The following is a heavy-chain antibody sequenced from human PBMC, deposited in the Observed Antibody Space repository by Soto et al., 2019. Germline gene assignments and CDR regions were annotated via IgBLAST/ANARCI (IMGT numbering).Heavy chain of an antibody. D-gene: IGHD5-12*01. CDR2: IYTSASI. J-gene: IGHJ6*02. V-gene: IGHV4-4*07. Sequence: PETLRVTCSVSGADINTYSWTWIRQPAGKGLEWIGRIYTSASINYNPSLKGRVTLSVDTSTNQVSLRLASVTAADTAIYYCARDRDAGYIFYYGMDVCAHGTTAT. CDR3: ARDRDAGYIFYYGMDV. CDR1: GADINTYS.